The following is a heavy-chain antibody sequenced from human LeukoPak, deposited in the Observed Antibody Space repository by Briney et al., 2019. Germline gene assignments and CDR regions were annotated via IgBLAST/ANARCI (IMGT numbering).Heavy chain of an antibody. V-gene: IGHV1-69*13. CDR3: ARIFGSSSSFDY. D-gene: IGHD6-6*01. CDR2: IIPIFGTV. CDR1: GGTFSSYA. J-gene: IGHJ4*02. Sequence: SVKVSCKASGGTFSSYAISWVRQAPGQGLEWMGGIIPIFGTVNYAQKFQGRVTITADESTSTAYMELSSLRSQDTAMYYCARIFGSSSSFDYWGQGTLVTVSS.